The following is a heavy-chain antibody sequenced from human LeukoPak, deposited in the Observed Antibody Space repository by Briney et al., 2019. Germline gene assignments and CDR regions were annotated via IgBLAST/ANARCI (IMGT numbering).Heavy chain of an antibody. J-gene: IGHJ4*02. CDR3: AKDLHYGSADY. D-gene: IGHD3-10*01. CDR2: ISSSSSTI. Sequence: GGSLRLSCAASGFTFSSYSMNWVRQAPGKGLEWVSYISSSSSTIYYADSVKGRFTISRDNAKNALYLQMNSLRAEDTAVYYCAKDLHYGSADYWGQGTLVTVSS. V-gene: IGHV3-48*04. CDR1: GFTFSSYS.